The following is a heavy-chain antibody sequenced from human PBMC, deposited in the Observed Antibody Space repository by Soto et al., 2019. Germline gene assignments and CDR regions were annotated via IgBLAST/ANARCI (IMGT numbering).Heavy chain of an antibody. D-gene: IGHD2-2*01. V-gene: IGHV4-59*01. CDR1: GGSISSYY. CDR2: IYYTGST. Sequence: SETLSLTCTVSGGSISSYYWSWXRQPPGKGLGRVGYIYYTGSTNYNPSLNSRSTTTIETAKNQCPLKLNSGTAAATAMYACARSPPLENKYCSSTRSYFKWFDPWGPGTLVTVS. J-gene: IGHJ5*02. CDR3: ARSPPLENKYCSSTRSYFKWFDP.